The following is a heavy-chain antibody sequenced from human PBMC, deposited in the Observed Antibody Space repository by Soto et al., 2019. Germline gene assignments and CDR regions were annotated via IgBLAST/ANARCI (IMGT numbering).Heavy chain of an antibody. V-gene: IGHV3-15*01. CDR2: IKSKTDGGTT. CDR1: GFTFSSYA. Sequence: GGSLRLSCAASGFTFSSYAMSWVRQAPGKGLEWVGRIKSKTDGGTTDYAAPVKGRFTISRDDSKNTLYLQMNSLKTEDTAVYYCTTDKASYCSSTSCYPSHAFDIWGQGTMVTVSS. D-gene: IGHD2-2*01. CDR3: TTDKASYCSSTSCYPSHAFDI. J-gene: IGHJ3*02.